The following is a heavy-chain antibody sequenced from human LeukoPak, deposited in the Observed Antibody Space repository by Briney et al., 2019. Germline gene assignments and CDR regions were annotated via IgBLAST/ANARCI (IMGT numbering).Heavy chain of an antibody. D-gene: IGHD4-17*01. CDR3: ARGLQKTTVTTFFDY. J-gene: IGHJ4*02. CDR1: GFTFSSYG. V-gene: IGHV3-23*01. CDR2: ISGSGGST. Sequence: GGSLRLSCAASGFTFSSYGMSWVRQAPGKGLEWVSAISGSGGSTYYADSVKGRFTISGDNSKNTLYLQMNSLRAEDTAVYYCARGLQKTTVTTFFDYWGQGTLVTVSS.